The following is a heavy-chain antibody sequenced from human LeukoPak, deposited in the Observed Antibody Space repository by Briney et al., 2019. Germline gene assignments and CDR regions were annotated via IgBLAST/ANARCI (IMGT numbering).Heavy chain of an antibody. V-gene: IGHV3-30-3*01. D-gene: IGHD3-22*01. CDR1: GFTFSNYV. Sequence: GGSLRLSCAASGFTFSNYVMHWVRQAPGKGLEWVAVMSHDGSNKYYADSVKGRFTISRDNSKNTLYLQMDSLKTEDTAVYYCARHRGPSLHSSGYFDYWGQGTLVTVSS. CDR2: MSHDGSNK. CDR3: ARHRGPSLHSSGYFDY. J-gene: IGHJ4*02.